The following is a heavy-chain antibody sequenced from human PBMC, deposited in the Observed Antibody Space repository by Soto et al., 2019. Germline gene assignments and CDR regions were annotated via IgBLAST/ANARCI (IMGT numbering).Heavy chain of an antibody. Sequence: SETLSLTCSVSGGSISSSSYYWGWIRQPPGKGLEWIGTIYYSGSTFYNPSLKSRVTISLDTSKNQFSLKLSSVTAADTAVYYCARPSRPLGSTWYTYYFDYWGQGTLVTVSS. D-gene: IGHD6-13*01. CDR1: GGSISSSSYY. V-gene: IGHV4-39*01. CDR2: IYYSGST. CDR3: ARPSRPLGSTWYTYYFDY. J-gene: IGHJ4*02.